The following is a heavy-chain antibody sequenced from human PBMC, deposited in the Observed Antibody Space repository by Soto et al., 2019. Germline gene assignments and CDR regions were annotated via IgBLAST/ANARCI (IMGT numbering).Heavy chain of an antibody. J-gene: IGHJ6*03. CDR2: INHNGST. V-gene: IGHV4-34*01. CDR3: VRGRVVWEVVAAINRTLANYYDSYFLEV. Sequence: SETLSLTCAVYGGSFSGYYWSWIRQPPGKGLEWIGEINHNGSTNYNPSLKSRVTISVDTSKNQSPLKLGSVTAADTAVYYCVRGRVVWEVVAAINRTLANYYDSYFLEVWAKGTTVTVSS. D-gene: IGHD2-15*01. CDR1: GGSFSGYY.